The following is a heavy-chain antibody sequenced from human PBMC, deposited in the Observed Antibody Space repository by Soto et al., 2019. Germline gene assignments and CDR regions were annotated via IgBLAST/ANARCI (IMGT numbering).Heavy chain of an antibody. CDR1: GFTFSNAW. CDR3: TTLYGSGSYFSWYYYYMDV. Sequence: GGSLRLSCAASGFTFSNAWMSWVRQAPGKGLEWVGRIKSKTDGGTTDYAAPVKGRFTISRDDSKNTLYLQMNSLKTEDTAVYYCTTLYGSGSYFSWYYYYMDVWGKGTTVTVSS. CDR2: IKSKTDGGTT. D-gene: IGHD3-10*01. J-gene: IGHJ6*03. V-gene: IGHV3-15*01.